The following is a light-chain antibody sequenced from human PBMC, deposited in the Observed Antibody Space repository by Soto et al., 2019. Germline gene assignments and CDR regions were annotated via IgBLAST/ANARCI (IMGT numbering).Light chain of an antibody. Sequence: PSTMSLSPGERATLSCRASQSVSSSYLAWYQQKPGQAPRLLIYGASSRAAGIPDRFSGSGSGTDFTLTISSLEPEDCAVYYCQQFGSSPLTFGGGTKV. CDR2: GAS. J-gene: IGKJ4*01. CDR1: QSVSSSY. CDR3: QQFGSSPLT. V-gene: IGKV3-20*01.